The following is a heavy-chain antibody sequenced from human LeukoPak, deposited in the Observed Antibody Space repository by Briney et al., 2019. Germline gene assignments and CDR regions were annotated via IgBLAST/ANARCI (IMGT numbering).Heavy chain of an antibody. CDR3: TRVGYIDEGIDY. J-gene: IGHJ4*02. V-gene: IGHV3-7*04. CDR2: IKQDGSKK. D-gene: IGHD5-18*01. CDR1: GFPFSSYW. Sequence: PGRSLRLSCVASGFPFSSYWMTWVRQAPGKGLEWVANIKQDGSKKSYVDSVKGRFTISRDNAKNSLYLQMNGLRAEDTAIYYCTRVGYIDEGIDYWGQGTLVTVSS.